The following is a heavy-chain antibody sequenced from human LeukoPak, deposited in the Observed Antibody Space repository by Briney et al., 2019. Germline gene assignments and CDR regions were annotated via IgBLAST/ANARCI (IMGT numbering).Heavy chain of an antibody. V-gene: IGHV4-30-2*01. D-gene: IGHD6-19*01. Sequence: SETLSLTCTVSGGSISSGGYYWSWIRQPPGKGLEWIGYIYHNGSTYYNPSLKSRVTISVDRSKNQFSLKLSPVTAADTAVYYCARVAGSSGWYYFDYWGQGTLVTVSS. CDR1: GGSISSGGYY. CDR2: IYHNGST. J-gene: IGHJ4*02. CDR3: ARVAGSSGWYYFDY.